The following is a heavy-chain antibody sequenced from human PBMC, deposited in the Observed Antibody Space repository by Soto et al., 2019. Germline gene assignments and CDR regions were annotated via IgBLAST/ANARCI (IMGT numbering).Heavy chain of an antibody. Sequence: GSLRLSCAASGFTFSDYYMSWIRQAPGKGLEWVSYISSSGSTIYYADSVKGRFTISRDNAKNSLYLQMNSLRAEDTAVYYCARDRNTMVRGVGCWFDPWGQGTLVTVSS. D-gene: IGHD3-10*01. CDR2: ISSSGSTI. CDR1: GFTFSDYY. J-gene: IGHJ5*02. CDR3: ARDRNTMVRGVGCWFDP. V-gene: IGHV3-11*01.